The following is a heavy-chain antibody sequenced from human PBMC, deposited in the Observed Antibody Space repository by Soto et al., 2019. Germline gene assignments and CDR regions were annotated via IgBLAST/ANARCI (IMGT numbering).Heavy chain of an antibody. CDR1: GDSVFSSTAA. J-gene: IGHJ3*02. D-gene: IGHD6-19*01. CDR3: ARDRSGSGWFNAFDI. V-gene: IGHV6-1*01. Sequence: SQTLSLTCAISGDSVFSSTAAWNWIRQSPPRGLEWLGRTYYRSKWYNDYAVSVKSRITINPDTCKHQFSVQLNSVTPEDTAVYYCARDRSGSGWFNAFDIWGHRTMVTVSS. CDR2: TYYRSKWYN.